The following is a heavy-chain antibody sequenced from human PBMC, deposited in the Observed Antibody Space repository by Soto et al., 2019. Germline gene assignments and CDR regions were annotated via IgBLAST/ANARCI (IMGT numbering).Heavy chain of an antibody. Sequence: QVQLVPSGAEVKKPGSSVKVSCKASGGTFSSYAISWVRQAHGQGLEWMGGLIPICATAYYAQKSQGRVTITADESTTTAYMELSSVRSADTAVYYCARTSAYCIGGSCPFDYWGQGPLVTVSS. J-gene: IGHJ4*02. D-gene: IGHD2-15*01. CDR2: LIPICATA. V-gene: IGHV1-69*01. CDR3: ARTSAYCIGGSCPFDY. CDR1: GGTFSSYA.